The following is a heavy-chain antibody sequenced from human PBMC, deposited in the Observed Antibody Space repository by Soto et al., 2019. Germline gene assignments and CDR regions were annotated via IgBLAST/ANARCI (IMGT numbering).Heavy chain of an antibody. V-gene: IGHV4-59*01. CDR3: ARSFCRDAVRCTWFDP. CDR2: MNNIGRT. J-gene: IGHJ5*02. D-gene: IGHD2-8*01. Sequence: QVQLQESGPGLVKPSETLSLTCTVSAASSSSFYWSWMRQPPGKGLEWIGYMNNIGRTNYNPSLKSRVTISLDTSKNQFSLNLTSVIAADTAVYYCARSFCRDAVRCTWFDPWGQGTLVTVSS. CDR1: AASSSSFY.